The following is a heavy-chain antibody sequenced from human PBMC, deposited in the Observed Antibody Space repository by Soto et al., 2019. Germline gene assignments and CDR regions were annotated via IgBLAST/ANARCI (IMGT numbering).Heavy chain of an antibody. CDR1: GGSISSSSYY. CDR2: IYYSGST. Sequence: PSETLSLTCTVSGGSISSSSYYWGWIRQPPGKGLEWIGSIYYSGSTYYNPSLKSRFTIYRDNAKNSVYLQMNSLRVEDTAVYYCAKERGPEVSATIVGDVWGQGILVTVSS. V-gene: IGHV4-39*02. CDR3: AKERGPEVSATIVGDV. D-gene: IGHD2-21*01. J-gene: IGHJ3*01.